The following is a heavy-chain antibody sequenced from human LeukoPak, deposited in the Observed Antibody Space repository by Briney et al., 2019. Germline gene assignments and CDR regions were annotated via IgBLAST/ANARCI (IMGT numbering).Heavy chain of an antibody. CDR2: IDPSDSYT. V-gene: IGHV5-10-1*01. Sequence: GESLRISCKGSGYTFISNWITWVRQMPGKGLEWMGRIDPSDSYTTYSPSFQGHVAISADKSTSTAYLQWSSLKASDTAMYYCASRATVPPYNWFDPWGQGTLVTVSS. J-gene: IGHJ5*02. CDR3: ASRATVPPYNWFDP. D-gene: IGHD4-17*01. CDR1: GYTFISNW.